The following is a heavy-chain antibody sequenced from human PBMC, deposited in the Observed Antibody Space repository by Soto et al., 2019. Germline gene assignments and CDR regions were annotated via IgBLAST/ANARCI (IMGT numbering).Heavy chain of an antibody. CDR2: INQDGSEK. J-gene: IGHJ4*02. D-gene: IGHD6-19*01. CDR1: GFVFRSYW. CDR3: ARDGVAAGLYLDN. V-gene: IGHV3-7*01. Sequence: PGGSLRLSCAASGFVFRSYWMSWVRQAPGKGLEWVANINQDGSEKYYVDPVRVRFIISRDNAENSLYLQMNSLRAEDTALYDCARDGVAAGLYLDNWGQGTLVTVSS.